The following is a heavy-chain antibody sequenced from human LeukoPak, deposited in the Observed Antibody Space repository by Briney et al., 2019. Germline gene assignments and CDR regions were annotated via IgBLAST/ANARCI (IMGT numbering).Heavy chain of an antibody. Sequence: LGESLKISCKASGYSFTTYWVAWVRQMPGKGLEWMGIIYPGDSDTRFSPSFQGQVTISADKSISTAYVQWSSLKASDTAMYSCARQSGYTYGYDYWGQGTLVTVSS. V-gene: IGHV5-51*01. CDR3: ARQSGYTYGYDY. D-gene: IGHD5-18*01. CDR2: IYPGDSDT. J-gene: IGHJ4*02. CDR1: GYSFTTYW.